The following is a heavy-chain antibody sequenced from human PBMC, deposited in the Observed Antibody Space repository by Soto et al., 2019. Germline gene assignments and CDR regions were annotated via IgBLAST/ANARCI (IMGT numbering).Heavy chain of an antibody. CDR3: ARPSRPTYGVYYFDY. CDR1: GYTFTSYG. D-gene: IGHD4-17*01. CDR2: ISAYNGNT. V-gene: IGHV1-18*04. Sequence: QVQLVQSGAEVKKPGASVKVSCKASGYTFTSYGISWVRQAPGQGLEWMGWISAYNGNTNYAQKLQGRVTMTTDTSTSTANMELRSLRSDDTAVYYCARPSRPTYGVYYFDYWGQGTLVIVSS. J-gene: IGHJ4*02.